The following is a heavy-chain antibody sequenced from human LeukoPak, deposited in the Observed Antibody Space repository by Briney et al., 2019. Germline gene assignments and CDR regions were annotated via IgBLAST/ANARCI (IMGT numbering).Heavy chain of an antibody. CDR1: GGSISSYY. J-gene: IGHJ6*02. CDR3: ARESTIHYYGMDV. D-gene: IGHD3-3*01. CDR2: IYYSGST. V-gene: IGHV4-59*01. Sequence: SETLSLTCTVSGGSISSYYRSWIRQPPGKGLEWIGYIYYSGSTNYNPSLKSRVTISVDTSKNQFSLKLSSVTAADTAVYYCARESTIHYYGMDVWGQGTTVTVSS.